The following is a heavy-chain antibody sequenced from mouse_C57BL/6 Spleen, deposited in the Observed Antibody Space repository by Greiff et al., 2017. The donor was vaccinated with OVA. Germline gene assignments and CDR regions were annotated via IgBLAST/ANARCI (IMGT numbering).Heavy chain of an antibody. D-gene: IGHD1-1*01. J-gene: IGHJ4*01. CDR2: IRSKSSNYAT. CDR1: GFTFNTSA. CDR3: VRTTSTTVVATDAIDY. V-gene: IGHV10-3*01. Sequence: EVKLVESGGGLVQPKGSLKLSCAASGFTFNTSAMHWVRQAPGKGLEWVARIRSKSSNYATYYADSVKDRFTISQAASQSMLYLHMNNLKTEDTAMYYCVRTTSTTVVATDAIDYWGQGTSVTVSA.